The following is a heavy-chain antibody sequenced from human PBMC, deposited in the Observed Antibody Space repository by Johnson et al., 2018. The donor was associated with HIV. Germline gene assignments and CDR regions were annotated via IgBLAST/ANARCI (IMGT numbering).Heavy chain of an antibody. Sequence: QVQPVESGGGVVQPGRSLRLSCVVSGLTFSTYAMHWVRQAPGKGLEWVAVMSYDASNKYYADSVKGRFTISRDNAKNSLYLEMNSLTTEDTALYHCAKVSPPYSSGLSGAFDNWGLGTMVIVSS. D-gene: IGHD6-25*01. CDR1: GLTFSTYA. CDR3: AKVSPPYSSGLSGAFDN. CDR2: MSYDASNK. V-gene: IGHV3-30-3*01. J-gene: IGHJ3*02.